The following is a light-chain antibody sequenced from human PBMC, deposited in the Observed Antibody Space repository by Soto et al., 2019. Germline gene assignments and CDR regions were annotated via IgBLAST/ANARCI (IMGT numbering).Light chain of an antibody. CDR1: QGISSY. CDR3: QQYYSYPLT. J-gene: IGKJ4*01. V-gene: IGKV1-8*01. CDR2: AAS. Sequence: AIRMTQSPSSFSASTGDRVTITCRASQGISSYLAWYQQKPGKAPKLLIYAASTLQSGVPSRFSGSGSGTDFTLTISCLQSEDFATYYCQQYYSYPLTFGGGTKVXX.